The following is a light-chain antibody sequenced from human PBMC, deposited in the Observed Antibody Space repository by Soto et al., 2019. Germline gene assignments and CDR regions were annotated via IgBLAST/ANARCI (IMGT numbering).Light chain of an antibody. CDR2: LNSDGSH. V-gene: IGLV4-69*01. CDR3: QTWVTGIHI. J-gene: IGLJ2*01. Sequence: QSVLTQSPSASASLGASVKLTCTLSSGHSNYAIAWHQQQPEKGPRFLMKLNSDGSHSKGDGIPDRFSGSSSGAERYLTISTLQSEDEADYYCQTWVTGIHIFGGGNKVTVL. CDR1: SGHSNYA.